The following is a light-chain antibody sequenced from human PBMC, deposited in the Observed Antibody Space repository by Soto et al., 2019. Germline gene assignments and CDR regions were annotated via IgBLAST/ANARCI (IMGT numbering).Light chain of an antibody. Sequence: DIQMTQSPSTLSASVGDRVTITCRASQSISSWFAWYQQKPGKAPKLLIYKASSLKSGVPSRFSGSGSGTEFTLTISSLQPDDFATYYCQQYNTYTTFGQGTKVEIK. CDR1: QSISSW. V-gene: IGKV1-5*03. CDR3: QQYNTYTT. J-gene: IGKJ1*01. CDR2: KAS.